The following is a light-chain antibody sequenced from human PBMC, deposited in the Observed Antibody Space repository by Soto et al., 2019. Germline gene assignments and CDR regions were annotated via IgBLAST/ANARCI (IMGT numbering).Light chain of an antibody. CDR2: DAY. J-gene: IGKJ5*01. CDR1: QSVGSD. CDR3: QQRHMWPIT. V-gene: IGKV3-11*01. Sequence: EIVMTQSPATLSVSPGERATLSCMASQSVGSDLAWYQQKPGQAPRLVIYDAYNRATGIPPRFSGSGSGTDFTLTISSLEPEDSAVYYCQQRHMWPITFGQGTRLEIK.